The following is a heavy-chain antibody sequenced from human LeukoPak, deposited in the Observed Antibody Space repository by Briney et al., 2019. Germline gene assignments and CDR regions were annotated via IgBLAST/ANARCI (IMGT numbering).Heavy chain of an antibody. V-gene: IGHV4-34*01. J-gene: IGHJ4*02. Sequence: SETLSLTCAVYGGSFSGYYWSWIRQPPGKGLEWIGEINHSGSTNYNPSLKSRVTISVDTSKNQFSLKLSPVTAADTAVYYCATGQYYYDSSGYCLVDYWGQGTLVTVSS. D-gene: IGHD3-22*01. CDR2: INHSGST. CDR3: ATGQYYYDSSGYCLVDY. CDR1: GGSFSGYY.